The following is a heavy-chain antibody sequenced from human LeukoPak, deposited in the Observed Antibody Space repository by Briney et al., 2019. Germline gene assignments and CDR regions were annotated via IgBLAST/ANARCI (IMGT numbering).Heavy chain of an antibody. D-gene: IGHD1-26*01. CDR1: GFTFSDYY. Sequence: GGSLRLSCAASGFTFSDYYMSWIRQAPGKGLEWVSYISSSGSTIYYADSVKGRFTISRDNAKNSLYLQMNSLRAEDTAVYHCAREERIVGAAFDYWGKGTLVTVSS. CDR2: ISSSGSTI. J-gene: IGHJ4*02. CDR3: AREERIVGAAFDY. V-gene: IGHV3-11*01.